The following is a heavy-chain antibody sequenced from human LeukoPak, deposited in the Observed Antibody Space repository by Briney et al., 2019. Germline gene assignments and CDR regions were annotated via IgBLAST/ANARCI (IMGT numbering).Heavy chain of an antibody. CDR2: IYHSGST. J-gene: IGHJ4*02. V-gene: IGHV4-38-2*02. CDR1: GYPISSGYY. D-gene: IGHD3-10*01. CDR3: ARGVTMVREPQDY. Sequence: SGTLSLTCTVSGYPISSGYYWGWIRQPPGKGLEWIGSIYHSGSTYYNPSLKSRVTISVDTSKNQFSLKLSSVTAADTAVYYCARGVTMVREPQDYWGQGTLVTVSS.